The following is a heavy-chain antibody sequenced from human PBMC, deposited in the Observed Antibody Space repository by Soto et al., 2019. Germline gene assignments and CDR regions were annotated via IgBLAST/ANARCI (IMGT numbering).Heavy chain of an antibody. Sequence: SVKVSSKASAGTFISYAISWVRQAPGQGLEWMGGIIPIFGTANYAQKFQGRVTITADKSTSTAYMELSSLRSEDTAVYYCARDGVVPAARMDVWGQGTTVTVSS. CDR3: ARDGVVPAARMDV. V-gene: IGHV1-69*06. CDR1: AGTFISYA. J-gene: IGHJ6*02. D-gene: IGHD2-2*01. CDR2: IIPIFGTA.